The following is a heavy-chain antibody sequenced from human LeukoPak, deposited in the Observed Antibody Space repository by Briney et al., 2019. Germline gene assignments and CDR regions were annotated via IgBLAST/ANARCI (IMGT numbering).Heavy chain of an antibody. V-gene: IGHV3-21*01. D-gene: IGHD3-10*02. Sequence: GGSLRLSCAASGFTFSTYNMNWVRRTPGKGLEWVSSITTSSSYMFYADSVRGRFTISRDNAENSLYLQMNSLRAEDTAVYYCAELGITMIGGVWGKGTTVTISS. J-gene: IGHJ6*04. CDR2: ITTSSSYM. CDR1: GFTFSTYN. CDR3: AELGITMIGGV.